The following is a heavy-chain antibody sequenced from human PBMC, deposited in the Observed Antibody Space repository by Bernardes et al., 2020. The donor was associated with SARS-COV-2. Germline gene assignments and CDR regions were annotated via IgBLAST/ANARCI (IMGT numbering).Heavy chain of an antibody. V-gene: IGHV3-30-3*01. CDR1: GFIFSDYA. CDR3: AQPDFWSGYYPRFGS. J-gene: IGHJ4*02. Sequence: GGSLRLSCAASGFIFSDYAMHWIRQAPGKGLEWVALISHDGGHNFYAASVTGRFTFTSDNSTNTLYLQMKRLRAEDTAVYYCAQPDFWSGYYPRFGSWGQAHLDTFAS. CDR2: ISHDGGHN. D-gene: IGHD3-3*01.